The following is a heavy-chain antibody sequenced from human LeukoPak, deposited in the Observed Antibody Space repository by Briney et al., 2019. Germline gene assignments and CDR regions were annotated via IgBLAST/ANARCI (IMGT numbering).Heavy chain of an antibody. CDR1: GFTFSSYG. V-gene: IGHV3-30*02. CDR2: IRYDRSNK. CDR3: AKSRARGYYDSSGLDY. D-gene: IGHD3-22*01. Sequence: GGSLRLSCAASGFTFSSYGMHWVRQAPGKGLEWVAFIRYDRSNKYYADSVKGRFTISRDNSKNTLYLQMNSLRAEDTDVYYCAKSRARGYYDSSGLDYWGQGTLVTVSS. J-gene: IGHJ4*02.